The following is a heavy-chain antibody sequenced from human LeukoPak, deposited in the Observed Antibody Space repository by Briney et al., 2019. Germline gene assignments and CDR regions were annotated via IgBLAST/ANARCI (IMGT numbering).Heavy chain of an antibody. CDR2: LYFSGNT. CDR3: ARTFYSGSSDWFDP. D-gene: IGHD1-26*01. Sequence: SETLSLTCTVSGDSISNSDHYWGWIRQPPGKGLEWIGSLYFSGNTYYNPSLKSRVTISVDTSKNQFSLKLSSVTAADTAVYYCARTFYSGSSDWFDPWGQGTLVTVSS. J-gene: IGHJ5*02. V-gene: IGHV4-39*07. CDR1: GDSISNSDHY.